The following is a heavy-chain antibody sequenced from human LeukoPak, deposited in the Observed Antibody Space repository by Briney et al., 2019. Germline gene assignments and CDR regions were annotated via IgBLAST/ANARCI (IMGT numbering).Heavy chain of an antibody. Sequence: GGSLRLSCAASGFTFDDYAMHWVRQAPGKGLEWVSGISWNSGSIGYADSVKGRFTISRDNSKNTLYLQMNSLRAEDTAVYYCARDSGSYDAFDIWGQGTMVTVSS. J-gene: IGHJ3*02. CDR3: ARDSGSYDAFDI. CDR2: ISWNSGSI. V-gene: IGHV3-9*01. D-gene: IGHD1-26*01. CDR1: GFTFDDYA.